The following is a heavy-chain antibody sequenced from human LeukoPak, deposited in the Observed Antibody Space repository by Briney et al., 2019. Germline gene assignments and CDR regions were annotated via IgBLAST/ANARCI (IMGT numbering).Heavy chain of an antibody. Sequence: SETLSLTCTVSNYSISSGYYWGWIRQPPGKGLEWIGTIYHSGSTYYNPSLKSRVNISVDTSKNQFSLKLSSVTAADTAVYHCARSISHYYGSGSYQYYFYYMDVWGKGTTVTISS. J-gene: IGHJ6*03. CDR1: NYSISSGYY. D-gene: IGHD3-10*01. V-gene: IGHV4-38-2*02. CDR2: IYHSGST. CDR3: ARSISHYYGSGSYQYYFYYMDV.